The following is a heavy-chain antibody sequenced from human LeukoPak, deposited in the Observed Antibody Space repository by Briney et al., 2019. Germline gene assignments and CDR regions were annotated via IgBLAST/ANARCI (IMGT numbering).Heavy chain of an antibody. D-gene: IGHD3-10*01. CDR3: ARGFGELLSTLGMDV. J-gene: IGHJ6*04. CDR1: GFTFSDYY. V-gene: IGHV3-11*04. CDR2: ISSSGSTI. Sequence: NSRGSLRLSCAASGFTFSDYYMSWIRQAPGKGLEWVSYISSSGSTIYYADSVKGRFTISRDNAKNSLYLQMNSLRAEDTAVYYCARGFGELLSTLGMDVWGKGTTVTVSS.